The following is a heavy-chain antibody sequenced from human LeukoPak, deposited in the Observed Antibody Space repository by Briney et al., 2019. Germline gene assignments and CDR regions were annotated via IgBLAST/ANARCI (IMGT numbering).Heavy chain of an antibody. CDR3: ARGGSGSSIDY. J-gene: IGHJ4*02. V-gene: IGHV4-59*01. Sequence: SETLSLTCTVSGGSISSYYWSWIRQPAGKGLGWIGYIYYSVNTNYNPSLKSRVTISVATSKTQFYLKLSSVTAADTAVYYCARGGSGSSIDYWGQGTLITVSS. CDR2: IYYSVNT. D-gene: IGHD3-10*01. CDR1: GGSISSYY.